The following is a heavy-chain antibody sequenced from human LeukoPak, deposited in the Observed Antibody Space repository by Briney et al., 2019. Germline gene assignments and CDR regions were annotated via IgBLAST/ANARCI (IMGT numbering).Heavy chain of an antibody. CDR2: IYYSGST. D-gene: IGHD6-19*01. CDR3: ARGGYSSGWYPGANGDYFDY. J-gene: IGHJ4*02. CDR1: GGSISSYY. Sequence: SETLSLTCTVSGGSISSYYWSWIRQPPGKGLEWIGYIYYSGSTNYNPSLKSRVTISVDTSKNQFSLKLSSVTAADTAVYYCARGGYSSGWYPGANGDYFDYWGQGTLVTVSS. V-gene: IGHV4-59*08.